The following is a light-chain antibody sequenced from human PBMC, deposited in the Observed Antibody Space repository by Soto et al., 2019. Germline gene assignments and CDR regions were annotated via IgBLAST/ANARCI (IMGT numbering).Light chain of an antibody. V-gene: IGKV3-15*01. CDR1: QSISSN. J-gene: IGKJ2*01. CDR3: QQHNYWPS. Sequence: EIVMTQSPATLSVSPGERATLSCRASQSISSNLAWFQQKPGQAPRLLLYGASTRATGIPGRFSGSGSGTDFTLTFSSLQSEDFAVYYCQQHNYWPSFGQGTKLEIK. CDR2: GAS.